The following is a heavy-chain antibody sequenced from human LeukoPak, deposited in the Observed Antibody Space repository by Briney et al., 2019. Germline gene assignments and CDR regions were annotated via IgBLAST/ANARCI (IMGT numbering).Heavy chain of an antibody. V-gene: IGHV5-51*01. D-gene: IGHD4-11*01. Sequence: GESLKISCKGSGYSFTSYWIGWVRQMPGKGLEWMGIIYPGDSDTRYSPSFQGQVTISADKSISTAYLQWSSLKASDTAMYYCARSATRVTTNYYYYYYMDVWGKGTTVTVSS. CDR2: IYPGDSDT. J-gene: IGHJ6*03. CDR1: GYSFTSYW. CDR3: ARSATRVTTNYYYYYYMDV.